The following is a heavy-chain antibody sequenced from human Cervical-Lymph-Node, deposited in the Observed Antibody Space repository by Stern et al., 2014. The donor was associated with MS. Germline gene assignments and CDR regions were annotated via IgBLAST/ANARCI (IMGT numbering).Heavy chain of an antibody. D-gene: IGHD6-13*01. Sequence: EVQLVESGGGLIQPGGSLGLSCTSGEGTFGDKAMPWVRQVSGRGLEWGSGISWHNRNIAYADYVKGRFTISRDNAKNSLFLQMDSLGPDDTAVYFCARARAVSIWYPSLDYWGQGTVVTVSS. V-gene: IGHV3-9*01. J-gene: IGHJ4*02. CDR1: EGTFGDKA. CDR2: ISWHNRNI. CDR3: ARARAVSIWYPSLDY.